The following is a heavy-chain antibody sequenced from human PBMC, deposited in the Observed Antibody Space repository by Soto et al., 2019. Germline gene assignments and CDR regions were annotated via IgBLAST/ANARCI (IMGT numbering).Heavy chain of an antibody. V-gene: IGHV3-23*01. D-gene: IGHD3-3*01. CDR2: ISGSGGST. J-gene: IGHJ4*02. Sequence: GGSLRLSCAASGFTFSSYAMSWVRQAPGKGLEWVSAISGSGGSTYYADSVKGRFTISRDNSKNTLYLQMNSLRAEDTAVYYCAKDEYGSIAWSGYYYFDYWGQGTLVTVSS. CDR1: GFTFSSYA. CDR3: AKDEYGSIAWSGYYYFDY.